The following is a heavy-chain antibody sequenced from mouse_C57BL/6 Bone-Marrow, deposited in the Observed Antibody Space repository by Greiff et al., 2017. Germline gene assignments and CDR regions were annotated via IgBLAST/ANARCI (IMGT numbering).Heavy chain of an antibody. D-gene: IGHD2-3*01. CDR2: ISNLAYSI. CDR3: ARRGMVAMDY. J-gene: IGHJ4*01. Sequence: EVKLMESGGGLVQPGGSLKLSCAASGFTFSDYGMAWVRQAPRKGPEWVAFISNLAYSIYYADTVTGRFTISRENAKNTLYLEMSSLRSEDTAMYYCARRGMVAMDYWGQGTSVTVSS. CDR1: GFTFSDYG. V-gene: IGHV5-15*01.